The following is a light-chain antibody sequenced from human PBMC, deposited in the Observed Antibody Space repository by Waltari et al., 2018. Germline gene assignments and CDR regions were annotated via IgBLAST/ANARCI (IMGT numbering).Light chain of an antibody. CDR3: QQYISPPLT. Sequence: DIQMTQSPSSLSASVGDRVTITCRASQDISNFLAWYQQKPGKVPKLLIHAASTLQSGVPSRFSGSGSGTDFTLTISSLQPEDVATFYCQQYISPPLTFGGGTKVEIK. CDR2: AAS. V-gene: IGKV1-27*01. CDR1: QDISNF. J-gene: IGKJ4*01.